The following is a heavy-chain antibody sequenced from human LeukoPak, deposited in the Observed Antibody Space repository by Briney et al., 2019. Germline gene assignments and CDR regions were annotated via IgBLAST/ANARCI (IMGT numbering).Heavy chain of an antibody. CDR3: AIMHGYYDGSGYWVQ. J-gene: IGHJ1*01. V-gene: IGHV3-23*01. Sequence: GGSLRLSCAASGFTFGSYGMSWVRQAPGKGLEWVSFIAPNADRTSYADSVEGRFTISRDNPRNTLYMQMNSLRDEDTAIYYCAIMHGYYDGSGYWVQWGQGTLVTVSS. CDR2: IAPNADRT. CDR1: GFTFGSYG. D-gene: IGHD3-22*01.